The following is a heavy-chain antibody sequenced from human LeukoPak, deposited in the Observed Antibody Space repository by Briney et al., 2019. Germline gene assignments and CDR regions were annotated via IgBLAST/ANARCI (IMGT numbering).Heavy chain of an antibody. D-gene: IGHD5-18*01. Sequence: PSETLSLTCTVSGGSISNYYWTWIRQPPGKGLEWIGYIYSSGSTNYNPSLKGRVTISLDTSKNQFSLRLDSMTAADTAVYYCARGGLDTRRGGYFDYWGQGILVTVSS. V-gene: IGHV4-59*12. J-gene: IGHJ4*02. CDR3: ARGGLDTRRGGYFDY. CDR2: IYSSGST. CDR1: GGSISNYY.